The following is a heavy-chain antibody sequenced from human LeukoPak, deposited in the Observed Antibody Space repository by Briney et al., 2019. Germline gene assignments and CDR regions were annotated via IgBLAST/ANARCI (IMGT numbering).Heavy chain of an antibody. J-gene: IGHJ4*02. CDR2: INPSGGST. CDR3: ARDRHLPRFFDY. D-gene: IGHD6-6*01. CDR1: GYTFTSYY. V-gene: IGHV1-46*01. Sequence: GASVKVSCKASGYTFTSYYMHWVRQAPGQGLEWVGIINPSGGSTSYAQKFQGRVTMTRDTSTSTVYMELSSLRSEDTAVYYCARDRHLPRFFDYWGQGTLVTVSS.